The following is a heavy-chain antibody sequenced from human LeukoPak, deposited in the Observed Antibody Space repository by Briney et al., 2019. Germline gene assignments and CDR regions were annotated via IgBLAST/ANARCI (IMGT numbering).Heavy chain of an antibody. CDR3: ARLRGYSGNDPYWYFDL. CDR1: GGSIIYTSYY. D-gene: IGHD5-12*01. Sequence: SETLSLTCTVSGGSIIYTSYYWGWIRQPPGKGLEWIGNIYYSGSTNYNPSLKSRVTISVDTSKNQFSLKLSSVTAADTAVYYCARLRGYSGNDPYWYFDLWGRGTLVTVSS. V-gene: IGHV4-39*07. CDR2: IYYSGST. J-gene: IGHJ2*01.